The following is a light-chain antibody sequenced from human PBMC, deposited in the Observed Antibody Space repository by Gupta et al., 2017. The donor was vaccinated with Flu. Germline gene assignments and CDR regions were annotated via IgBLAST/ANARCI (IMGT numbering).Light chain of an antibody. J-gene: IGLJ2*01. CDR1: SSDVGSYNI. CDR3: CSYAGSSTLVV. Sequence: ITISCTGTSSDVGSYNIVSWYQQQPGKAPKLMIYEGSKRPSGVANRFSGSKSGNTASMTISGLQAEDEADYHCCSYAGSSTLVVFGGGTKMTVL. CDR2: EGS. V-gene: IGLV2-23*01.